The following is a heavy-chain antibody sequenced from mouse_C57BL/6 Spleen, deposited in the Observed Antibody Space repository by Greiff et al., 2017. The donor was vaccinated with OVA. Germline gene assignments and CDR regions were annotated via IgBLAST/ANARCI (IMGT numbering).Heavy chain of an antibody. CDR3: ARDEVLRYFDV. CDR2: IYPGDGDT. V-gene: IGHV1-82*01. J-gene: IGHJ1*03. D-gene: IGHD1-1*01. Sequence: QVQLKQSGPELVKPGASVKISCKASGYAFSSSWMNWVKQRPGKGLEWIGRIYPGDGDTNYNGKFKGKATLTADKSSSTAYMQLSSLTSEDSAVYFCARDEVLRYFDVWGTGTTVTVSS. CDR1: GYAFSSSW.